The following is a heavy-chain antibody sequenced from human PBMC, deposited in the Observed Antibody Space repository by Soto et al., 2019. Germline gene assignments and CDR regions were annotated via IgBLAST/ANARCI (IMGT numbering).Heavy chain of an antibody. V-gene: IGHV1-69*13. CDR2: IIPIFGTA. CDR3: ARGEKNYYGMDV. CDR1: GGTISSYA. J-gene: IGHJ6*02. Sequence: SVKASCKASGGTISSYAISWVRQAPGQGLEWMGGIIPIFGTANYAQKFQGRVTITADESTSTAYMELSSLRSEDTAVYYCARGEKNYYGMDVWGQGTTVTVSS.